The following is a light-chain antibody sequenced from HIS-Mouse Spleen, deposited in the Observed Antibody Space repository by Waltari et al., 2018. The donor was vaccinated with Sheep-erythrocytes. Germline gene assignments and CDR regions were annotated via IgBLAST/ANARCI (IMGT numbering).Light chain of an antibody. V-gene: IGKV4-1*01. Sequence: DIQMTQSPSSVSASVGDRVTITCRASQGISSWLAWYQQKPGQPPKLLIYWASTRESGVPDRFSGSGSGTDFTLTISSLQAEDVAVYYCQQYYSTPPAWTFGQGTKVEIK. CDR1: QGISSW. CDR2: WAS. CDR3: QQYYSTPPAWT. J-gene: IGKJ1*01.